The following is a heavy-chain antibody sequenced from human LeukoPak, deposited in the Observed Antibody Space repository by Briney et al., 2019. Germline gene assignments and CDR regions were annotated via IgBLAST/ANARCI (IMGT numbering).Heavy chain of an antibody. CDR3: ARENYYDSRMGMDV. Sequence: VSVKVSCKASGYTFTGYYMHWVRQAPGQGLEWMGRINPNSGGTNYAQKFQGRVTMTRDTSISTAYMELSRLRSDDTAVYYCARENYYDSRMGMDVWGQGTTVTVSS. CDR2: INPNSGGT. D-gene: IGHD3-22*01. V-gene: IGHV1-2*06. CDR1: GYTFTGYY. J-gene: IGHJ6*02.